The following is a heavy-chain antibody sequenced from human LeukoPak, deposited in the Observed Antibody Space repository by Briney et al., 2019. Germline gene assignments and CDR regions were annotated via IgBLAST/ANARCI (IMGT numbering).Heavy chain of an antibody. CDR3: ARDLAGGSGNPYYSYGMDV. D-gene: IGHD2-15*01. CDR2: TYYRSKWYN. Sequence: SQTLSLTCAISGDSVSSNSAAWNWIRQSPSRGLEWLGRTYYRSKWYNDYAVSVKSRITINPDTSKNQFSLQLNSVTPEDTAVYYCARDLAGGSGNPYYSYGMDVWGQGTTVTVSS. V-gene: IGHV6-1*01. CDR1: GDSVSSNSAA. J-gene: IGHJ6*02.